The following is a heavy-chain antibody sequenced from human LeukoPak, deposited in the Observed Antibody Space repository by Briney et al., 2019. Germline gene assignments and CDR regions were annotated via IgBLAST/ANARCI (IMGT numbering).Heavy chain of an antibody. Sequence: GGSLRLSCAASGFTFRDSDMSWIRQAAGKGLEWVSDISSTSSHTNYADSVTGRFTISRDNAKQSLYLQMNSPRAQDTAVYYFAGGSARWCDPWGEGTLVTVPS. CDR1: GFTFRDSD. J-gene: IGHJ5*02. CDR2: ISSTSSHT. V-gene: IGHV3-11*05. CDR3: AGGSARWCDP.